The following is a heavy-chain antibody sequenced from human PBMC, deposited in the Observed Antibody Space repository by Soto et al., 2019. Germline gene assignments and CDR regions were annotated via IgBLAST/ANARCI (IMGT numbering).Heavy chain of an antibody. V-gene: IGHV1-69*01. J-gene: IGHJ4*02. CDR2: IIPIFGTA. CDR3: ARNYDSSGGGLYDY. CDR1: GGTFSSYA. D-gene: IGHD3-22*01. Sequence: QVQLVQSGAEVKKPGSSVKVSCKASGGTFSSYAISWARQAPGQGLEWMGGIIPIFGTANYAQKFQGRVTITADESTSTAYMERSSLRSEDTAVYYCARNYDSSGGGLYDYWGQGTLVTVSS.